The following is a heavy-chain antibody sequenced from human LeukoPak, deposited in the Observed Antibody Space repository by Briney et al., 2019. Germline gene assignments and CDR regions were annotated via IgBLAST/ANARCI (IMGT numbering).Heavy chain of an antibody. CDR3: TGHKIAAAGRNFDY. CDR2: IRSKAYGGTT. CDR1: GFTFGDYA. J-gene: IGHJ4*02. Sequence: GGSLRLSCTASGFTFGDYAMSWVRQAPGKGLEWVGFIRSKAYGGTTEYAASVKGRFTISRDDSKSIAYLQMNSLKTEDTAVYYCTGHKIAAAGRNFDYWGQGIRVTVSS. V-gene: IGHV3-49*04. D-gene: IGHD6-13*01.